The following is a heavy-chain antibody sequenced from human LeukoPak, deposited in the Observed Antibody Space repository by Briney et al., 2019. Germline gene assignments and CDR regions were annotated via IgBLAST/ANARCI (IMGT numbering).Heavy chain of an antibody. CDR1: GGSISSYY. V-gene: IGHV4-59*12. CDR3: AREGRYRYGYNEYHLYMDI. D-gene: IGHD5-18*01. J-gene: IGHJ6*03. Sequence: SETLSLTCTVSGGSISSYYWSWIRQSPGKGLEWIGYIYYDGSTNYNPSLRGRVTISVDTPKNQFSLKLSSATAAETAVYYCAREGRYRYGYNEYHLYMDIWGKGTTVTVSS. CDR2: IYYDGST.